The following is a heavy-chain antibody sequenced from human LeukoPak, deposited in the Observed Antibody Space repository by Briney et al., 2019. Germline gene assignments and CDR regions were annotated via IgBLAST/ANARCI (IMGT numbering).Heavy chain of an antibody. V-gene: IGHV4-59*12. Sequence: SETLSLTCTVSGGSISSYYWSWIRQPPGKGLEWIGYIYYSGSTNYNPSLKSRVTISVDTSNNQFSLKLSSVTAADTAVYYCARTAVGLFYYWGQGTTVTVSS. CDR1: GGSISSYY. CDR2: IYYSGST. CDR3: ARTAVGLFYY. J-gene: IGHJ4*03. D-gene: IGHD5-18*01.